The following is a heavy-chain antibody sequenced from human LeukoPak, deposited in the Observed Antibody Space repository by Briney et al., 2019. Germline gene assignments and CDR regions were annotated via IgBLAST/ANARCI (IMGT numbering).Heavy chain of an antibody. V-gene: IGHV3-23*01. J-gene: IGHJ4*02. Sequence: GGSLRLSCAASGFTFSTYAMSWVRQAPGKGLEWVSTITTGGENTFYADSVRGRFTISRDNSKNTLYLQMNSLRAEDTAKYYCAKDEGYTVGASDFWGQGTLVTVSS. CDR1: GFTFSTYA. CDR2: ITTGGENT. CDR3: AKDEGYTVGASDF. D-gene: IGHD1-26*01.